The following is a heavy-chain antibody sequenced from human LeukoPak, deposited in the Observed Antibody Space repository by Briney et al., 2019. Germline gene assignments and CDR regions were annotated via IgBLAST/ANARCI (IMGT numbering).Heavy chain of an antibody. CDR3: ARADYYDSSGYYWVPFDY. CDR2: ISSSGSTI. Sequence: GGSLRLSCAASGFTFSSYNMNWVRQAPGKGLEWVSYISSSGSTIYYADSVKGRFTISRDNAKNSLYLQMNSLRAEDTAVYYCARADYYDSSGYYWVPFDYWGQGTLVTVSS. V-gene: IGHV3-48*04. D-gene: IGHD3-22*01. CDR1: GFTFSSYN. J-gene: IGHJ4*02.